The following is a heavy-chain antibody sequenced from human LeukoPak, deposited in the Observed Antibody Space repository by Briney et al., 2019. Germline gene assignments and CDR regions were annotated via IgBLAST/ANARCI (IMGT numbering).Heavy chain of an antibody. D-gene: IGHD3-3*01. V-gene: IGHV3-74*01. CDR1: GFTFRNNW. CDR2: INLDGTET. Sequence: PGGSLRLSCTASGFTFRNNWMHWVRQAPGKGLIWVSRINLDGTETTYADSVKGRFTISRDNAKNTLYLQMNSLRAEDTAVYYCARDGFLSTNDYWGQGTLVTVSS. J-gene: IGHJ4*02. CDR3: ARDGFLSTNDY.